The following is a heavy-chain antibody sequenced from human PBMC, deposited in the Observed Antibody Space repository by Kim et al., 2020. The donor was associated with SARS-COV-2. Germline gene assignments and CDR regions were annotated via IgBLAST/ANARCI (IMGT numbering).Heavy chain of an antibody. CDR1: GYTFTSYY. Sequence: ASVKVSCKASGYTFTSYYMHWVRQAPGQGLEWMGIINPSGGSTSYAQKFQGRVTMTRDTSTSTVYMELSSLRSEDTAVYYCARVHERNGGEDYGGNSGLGYWGQGTLVTVSS. V-gene: IGHV1-46*01. CDR3: ARVHERNGGEDYGGNSGLGY. CDR2: INPSGGST. D-gene: IGHD4-17*01. J-gene: IGHJ4*02.